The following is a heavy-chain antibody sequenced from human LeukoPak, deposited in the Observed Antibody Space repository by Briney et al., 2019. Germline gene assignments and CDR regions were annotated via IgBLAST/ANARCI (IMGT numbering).Heavy chain of an antibody. CDR1: GFTFSDHY. CDR3: ARDHTVGQWPTHFDY. V-gene: IGHV3-7*01. Sequence: PGGSLRLSCTASGFTFSDHYMSWVRQVPGRGLEWVANIKQDGSEKYYVDSVKGRFTISRDNAKNSLYLQMNSLRAEDTAVYYCARDHTVGQWPTHFDYWGQGTLVTVSS. CDR2: IKQDGSEK. J-gene: IGHJ4*02. D-gene: IGHD6-19*01.